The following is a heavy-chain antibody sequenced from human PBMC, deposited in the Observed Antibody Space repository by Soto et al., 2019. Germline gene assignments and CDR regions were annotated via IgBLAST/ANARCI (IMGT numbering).Heavy chain of an antibody. D-gene: IGHD2-15*01. V-gene: IGHV3-11*01. CDR3: ATGGICYEA. Sequence: VGSLRLSCTVSGFAFRHNYLTWIRQAPGKGLEWLSYISTSGSPAYYADSVKGRFTISTDNAKKSLYLQMDSLRAEDTGVYYCATGGICYEAWGQGTLVTVSS. J-gene: IGHJ5*02. CDR1: GFAFRHNY. CDR2: ISTSGSPA.